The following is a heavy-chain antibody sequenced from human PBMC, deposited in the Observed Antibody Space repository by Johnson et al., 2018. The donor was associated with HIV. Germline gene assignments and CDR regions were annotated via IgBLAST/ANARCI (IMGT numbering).Heavy chain of an antibody. CDR2: ISYDGSNK. CDR3: AKSAASAGGDDAFDI. CDR1: GFTFSSYG. D-gene: IGHD3-16*01. V-gene: IGHV3-30*18. J-gene: IGHJ3*02. Sequence: VQLVESGGGVVQPGGSLRLSCAASGFTFSSYGMHWVRQAPGKGLEWVAVISYDGSNKYSADSVKGRFTISRDNSKNTLFLQMNSLRDEDTAVYYCAKSAASAGGDDAFDIWGQGTMVTVSS.